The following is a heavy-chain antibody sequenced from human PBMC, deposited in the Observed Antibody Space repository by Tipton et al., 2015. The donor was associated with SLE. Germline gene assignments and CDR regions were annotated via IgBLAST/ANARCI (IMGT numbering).Heavy chain of an antibody. J-gene: IGHJ6*03. CDR2: INSDGSS. V-gene: IGHV3-74*01. Sequence: SLRLSCAASGIRFGTYWMHWVRQIPGKGLVWVSRINSDGSSSYADSVKGRFTISRDNAKNTLYLQMNSLRAEDTAVYYCAKVLYYYYYMDVWGRGTTVTVSS. D-gene: IGHD3-10*01. CDR1: GIRFGTYW. CDR3: AKVLYYYYYMDV.